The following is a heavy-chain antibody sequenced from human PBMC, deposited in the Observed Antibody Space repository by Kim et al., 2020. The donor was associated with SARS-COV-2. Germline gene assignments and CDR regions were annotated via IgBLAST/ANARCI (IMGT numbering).Heavy chain of an antibody. V-gene: IGHV1-3*01. CDR3: ARGSGSGRNRYPLFDY. CDR1: GYTFTSYT. D-gene: IGHD2-15*01. Sequence: ASVKVSCKASGYTFTSYTIHWVHQAPGQRLEWMGWINAGNGDAKYSQKFQTRVTITRDTAANTAYMELISLSSEDTAVYYCARGSGSGRNRYPLFDYWGQGTLVTVSS. CDR2: INAGNGDA. J-gene: IGHJ4*02.